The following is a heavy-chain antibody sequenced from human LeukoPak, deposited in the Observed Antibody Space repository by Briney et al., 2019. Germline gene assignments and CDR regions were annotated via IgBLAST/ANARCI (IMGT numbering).Heavy chain of an antibody. D-gene: IGHD2-21*01. Sequence: GGALRLSCAASGFTLSNAWMSWVRQAPGKGLEWVGRIKSKTDGGTTDYAAPVKDRITISRDDSKNMLYLQMNSLKTEDTAMYYCTTGAYHWGQGTLVTVSP. CDR2: IKSKTDGGTT. V-gene: IGHV3-15*01. CDR3: TTGAYH. J-gene: IGHJ4*02. CDR1: GFTLSNAW.